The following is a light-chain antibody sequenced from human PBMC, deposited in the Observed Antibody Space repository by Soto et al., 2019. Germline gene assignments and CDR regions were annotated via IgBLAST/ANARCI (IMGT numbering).Light chain of an antibody. CDR2: EAT. Sequence: QSALTQPASVSGSPGQSITISCTGTSCDIGRYNLVSWYQQHPGKPPKLMIYEATKRPSGVSNRFSGSKSGNTASLTISGLQADDEADYYCSLYASTNTFMFGGGTKLTVL. V-gene: IGLV2-23*02. J-gene: IGLJ3*02. CDR1: SCDIGRYNL. CDR3: SLYASTNTFM.